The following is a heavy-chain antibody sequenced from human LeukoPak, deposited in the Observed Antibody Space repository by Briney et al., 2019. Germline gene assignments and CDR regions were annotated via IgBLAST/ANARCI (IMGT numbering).Heavy chain of an antibody. CDR1: GFTVSSNY. D-gene: IGHD2-15*01. J-gene: IGHJ4*02. Sequence: GGSLRLSCAVSGFTVSSNYMSWVRQAPGKGLEWVSVIYTGGTTYYADSVKGRFTISRDNSKNTLYLQMNSLRAKDTAVYYCAKDAPCSGGSCPFDYWGQGTLVTVSS. CDR2: IYTGGTT. V-gene: IGHV3-53*01. CDR3: AKDAPCSGGSCPFDY.